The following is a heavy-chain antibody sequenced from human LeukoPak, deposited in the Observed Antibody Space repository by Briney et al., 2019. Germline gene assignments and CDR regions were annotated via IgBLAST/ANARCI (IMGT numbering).Heavy chain of an antibody. Sequence: TLSLTCAVSGGSISSGGYSWSWIRQPPGKGLEWIGYIYHSGSTYYNPSLKSRATISVDRSKNQFSLKLSSVTAADTAVYYCARDSSGYYPYYYGMDVWGQGTTVTVSS. CDR1: GGSISSGGYS. V-gene: IGHV4-30-2*01. J-gene: IGHJ6*02. D-gene: IGHD3-22*01. CDR2: IYHSGST. CDR3: ARDSSGYYPYYYGMDV.